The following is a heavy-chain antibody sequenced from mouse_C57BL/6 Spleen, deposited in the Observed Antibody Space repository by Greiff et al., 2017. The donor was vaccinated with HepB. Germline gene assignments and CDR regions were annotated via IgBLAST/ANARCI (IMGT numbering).Heavy chain of an antibody. CDR1: GFTFSSYT. Sequence: EVNLVESGGGLVKPGGSLKLSCAASGFTFSSYTMSWVRQTPEKRLEWVATISGGGGNTYYPDSVKGRFTISRDNAKNTLYLQMSSLRSEDTALYYCARHGETYYAMDYWGQGTSVTVSS. J-gene: IGHJ4*01. CDR2: ISGGGGNT. CDR3: ARHGETYYAMDY. V-gene: IGHV5-9*01.